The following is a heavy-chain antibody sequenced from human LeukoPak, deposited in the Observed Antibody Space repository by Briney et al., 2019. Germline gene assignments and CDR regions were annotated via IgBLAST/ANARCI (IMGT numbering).Heavy chain of an antibody. Sequence: SETLSLTCTVSGGSITSISYYWGWIRQPPGKGLEWIGSIYYSGSTYYNPSLKSRVTISVDTSKNQFSLKLSSVTAADTAVYYCARLTMVRGDQRDYWGQGTLVTVSS. CDR1: GGSITSISYY. CDR3: ARLTMVRGDQRDY. V-gene: IGHV4-39*01. D-gene: IGHD3-10*01. J-gene: IGHJ4*02. CDR2: IYYSGST.